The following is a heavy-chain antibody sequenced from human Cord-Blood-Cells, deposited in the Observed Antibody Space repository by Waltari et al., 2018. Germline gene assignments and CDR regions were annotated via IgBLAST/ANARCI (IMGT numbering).Heavy chain of an antibody. Sequence: QVQLVESGGGVVQPGRSLRLSCAASGFTFSSYAMHWFRQAPGKGLEWVAVISYDGSNKYYADSVKGRFTISRDNSKNSLYLQMNSLRAEDTAVYYCAREGGANGWFDPWGQGTLVTVSS. CDR1: GFTFSSYA. CDR3: AREGGANGWFDP. V-gene: IGHV3-30*04. D-gene: IGHD1-26*01. J-gene: IGHJ5*02. CDR2: ISYDGSNK.